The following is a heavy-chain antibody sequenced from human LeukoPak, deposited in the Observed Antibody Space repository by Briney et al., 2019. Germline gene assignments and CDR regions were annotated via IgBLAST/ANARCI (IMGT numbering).Heavy chain of an antibody. D-gene: IGHD2-15*01. J-gene: IGHJ6*02. Sequence: GGSLRLSYSASGFTFSSYAMHWVRQAPGKGLEYVSAISSNGGSTYYADSVKGRFTISRDNSKNTLYLQMSSLRAEDTAVYYCVKSNGCSGGSCYPSYYYYYGMDVWGQGTTVTVSS. CDR1: GFTFSSYA. V-gene: IGHV3-64D*06. CDR3: VKSNGCSGGSCYPSYYYYYGMDV. CDR2: ISSNGGST.